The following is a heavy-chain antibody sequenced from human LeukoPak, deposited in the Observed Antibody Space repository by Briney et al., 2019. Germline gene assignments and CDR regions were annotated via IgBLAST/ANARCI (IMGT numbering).Heavy chain of an antibody. CDR1: EFTFDDYG. CDR3: ARDEHHLVQGYYFDY. D-gene: IGHD6-13*01. CDR2: VNWNGGDT. V-gene: IGHV3-20*04. J-gene: IGHJ4*02. Sequence: GGSLRLSCAASEFTFDDYGMSWVRQAPGKGLEWVSGVNWNGGDTGYADSVKGRFAISRDNAKNSLYLQMDSLRAEDTALYYCARDEHHLVQGYYFDYWGQGTLVTVSS.